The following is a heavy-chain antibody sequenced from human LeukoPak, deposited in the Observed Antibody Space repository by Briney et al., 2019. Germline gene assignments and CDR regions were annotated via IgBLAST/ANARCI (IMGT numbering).Heavy chain of an antibody. Sequence: GGSLRLSCAASGFTLSSYWMSWVRQAPGKGLEWEANIKQDGSEKYYVDSVKGRFTISRDNAKNSLYLQMNSLRAEDTAVYYCAREKGTMIRAMAFGMWGQGTMVTVSS. J-gene: IGHJ3*02. CDR1: GFTLSSYW. CDR2: IKQDGSEK. V-gene: IGHV3-7*01. D-gene: IGHD3-10*01. CDR3: AREKGTMIRAMAFGM.